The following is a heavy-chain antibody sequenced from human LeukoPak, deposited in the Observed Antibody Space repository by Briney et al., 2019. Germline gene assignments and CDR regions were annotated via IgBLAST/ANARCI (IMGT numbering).Heavy chain of an antibody. Sequence: ASVTVSCKGPGDTFNNFGVTWVRQAPGQGLQWMGWISANNGNTNYAQRFQGRVTMTTDTSSDTSYMELRGLTSDDTALYFCAKGSGVVLQDWGQGSLVVVSS. CDR3: AKGSGVVLQD. D-gene: IGHD3-10*01. CDR2: ISANNGNT. CDR1: GDTFNNFG. J-gene: IGHJ1*01. V-gene: IGHV1-18*01.